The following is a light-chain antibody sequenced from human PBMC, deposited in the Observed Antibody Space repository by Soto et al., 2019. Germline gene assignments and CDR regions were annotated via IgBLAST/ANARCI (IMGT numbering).Light chain of an antibody. CDR1: SGSVSRSNH. J-gene: IGLJ3*02. Sequence: QTVVTQEPSFSVSPGGTVTLTCGLSSGSVSRSNHPSWYQQTPGQAPRTLMYNINTRSSGVPDRFSGSIVGNKAALTITGAQADDESDYYCVLFVGSGIWVFGGGTQLTVL. CDR2: NIN. V-gene: IGLV8-61*01. CDR3: VLFVGSGIWV.